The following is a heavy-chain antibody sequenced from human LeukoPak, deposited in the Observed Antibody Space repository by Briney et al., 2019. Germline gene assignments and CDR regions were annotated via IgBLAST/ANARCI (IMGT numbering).Heavy chain of an antibody. CDR2: IYYSGST. D-gene: IGHD1-26*01. Sequence: PSETLSLTCTVSGGSTSSSSYYWGWIRQPPGKGLEWIGSIYYSGSTYYNPSLKSRVTISVDTSKNQFSLKLSSVTAADTAVYYCARDVIVGATRFDYWGQGTLVTVSS. V-gene: IGHV4-39*07. CDR3: ARDVIVGATRFDY. J-gene: IGHJ4*02. CDR1: GGSTSSSSYY.